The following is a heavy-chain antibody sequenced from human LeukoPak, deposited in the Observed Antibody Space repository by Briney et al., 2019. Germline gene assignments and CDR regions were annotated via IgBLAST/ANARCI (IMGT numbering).Heavy chain of an antibody. Sequence: PGASVTLSCKASGFTFSSFAISWVRQPPGKGLEWVSAISGSVGSTYYADSVKGRFTISRDNSKNTLYLQMNSLRAEDTAVYYCAKHSSWTNGAQHTNYWGQGTLATVSS. V-gene: IGHV3-23*01. CDR3: AKHSSWTNGAQHTNY. J-gene: IGHJ4*02. CDR2: ISGSVGST. D-gene: IGHD1/OR15-1a*01. CDR1: GFTFSSFA.